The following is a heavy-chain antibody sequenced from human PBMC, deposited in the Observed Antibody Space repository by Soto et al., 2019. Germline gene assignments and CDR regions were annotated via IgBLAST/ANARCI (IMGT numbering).Heavy chain of an antibody. V-gene: IGHV4-39*01. CDR3: ARAWGKVDTAMADQIYYYYYGMDV. CDR2: IYYSGST. D-gene: IGHD5-18*01. Sequence: SETLSLTCTVSGGSISSSSYYWGWIRQPPGKGLEWIGSIYYSGSTYYNPSLKSRVTISVDTSKNQFSLKLSSVTAADTAVYYCARAWGKVDTAMADQIYYYYYGMDVWGQGTTVTVSS. CDR1: GGSISSSSYY. J-gene: IGHJ6*02.